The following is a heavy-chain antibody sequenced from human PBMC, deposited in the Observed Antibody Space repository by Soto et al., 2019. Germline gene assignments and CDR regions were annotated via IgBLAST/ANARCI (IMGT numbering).Heavy chain of an antibody. V-gene: IGHV4-39*01. CDR1: GGSISSSSYY. Sequence: SETLSLTCTVSGGSISSSSYYWGWIRQPPGKGLEWIGSIYYSGSTYYNPSLKSRVTISVDTSKNQFSLKLSSVTAADTAVYYCARHPPNSWFGFGSWFDPWGQGTLVTVSS. J-gene: IGHJ5*02. CDR3: ARHPPNSWFGFGSWFDP. CDR2: IYYSGST. D-gene: IGHD3-10*01.